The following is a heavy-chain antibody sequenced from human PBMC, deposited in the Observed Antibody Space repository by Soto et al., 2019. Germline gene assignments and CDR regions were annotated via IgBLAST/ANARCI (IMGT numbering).Heavy chain of an antibody. Sequence: QVQVVESGGGVVQPGRSLRLSCAASGFTFSRYAIHWVRQAPGNGLEWVAVISRDGTNKYYVDSVKGRFTISRDNSRNTLYLQMSSLRHEDAAVYYCARSRSGAVADSFDFWGQGTLVTVSS. CDR1: GFTFSRYA. V-gene: IGHV3-30*04. D-gene: IGHD3-10*01. CDR2: ISRDGTNK. CDR3: ARSRSGAVADSFDF. J-gene: IGHJ4*02.